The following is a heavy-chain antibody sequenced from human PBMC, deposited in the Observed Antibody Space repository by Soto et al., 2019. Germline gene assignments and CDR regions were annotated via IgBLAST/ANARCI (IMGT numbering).Heavy chain of an antibody. CDR1: GGTFSSYA. D-gene: IGHD5-12*01. CDR2: IIPIFGTA. V-gene: IGHV1-69*13. CDR3: ARDVRDGYNNFDY. J-gene: IGHJ4*02. Sequence: SVKVSCKASGGTFSSYAISWVRQAPGQGLEWMGGIIPIFGTANYAQKFQGRVTITADESTSTAYMELSSLRSEDTAVYYCARDVRDGYNNFDYWGQGTLVTVSS.